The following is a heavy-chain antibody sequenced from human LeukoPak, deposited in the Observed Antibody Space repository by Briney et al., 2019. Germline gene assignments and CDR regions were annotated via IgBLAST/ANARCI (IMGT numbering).Heavy chain of an antibody. CDR2: INPNSGDT. Sequence: GASVKVSCKASGYTFTGYHMHWVRQAPGQGLEWMGRINPNSGDTNYAQKFQGRVTTTRDTSISTAYMELSRLRSDDTAVYYCARDYCSSTSCLFDCWGQGTLVTVSS. D-gene: IGHD2-2*01. V-gene: IGHV1-2*06. J-gene: IGHJ4*02. CDR1: GYTFTGYH. CDR3: ARDYCSSTSCLFDC.